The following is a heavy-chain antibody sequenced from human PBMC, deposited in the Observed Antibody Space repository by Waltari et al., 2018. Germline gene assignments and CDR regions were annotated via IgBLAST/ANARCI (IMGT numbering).Heavy chain of an antibody. V-gene: IGHV3-15*01. CDR1: GFTFSGYW. CDR3: TTGGVKGPHDAFDI. D-gene: IGHD2-8*01. J-gene: IGHJ3*02. CDR2: IKSKTDGETT. Sequence: VQLVESGGGLVKPGGSISLSCAASGFTFSGYWMSWVRQAPGKGLEWVGRIKSKTDGETTDYAAPVKGRFTISRDDSKNTLYLQMDSLKSEDTAVYYCTTGGVKGPHDAFDIWGQGTIVTVSS.